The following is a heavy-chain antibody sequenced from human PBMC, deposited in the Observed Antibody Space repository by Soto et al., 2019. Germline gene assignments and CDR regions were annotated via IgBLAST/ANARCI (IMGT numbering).Heavy chain of an antibody. D-gene: IGHD4-17*01. V-gene: IGHV4-59*01. CDR1: GGSISSYY. J-gene: IGHJ4*02. CDR2: IYYSGST. Sequence: SETLSLTCTVSGGSISSYYWSWIRQPPGKGLEWIGYIYYSGSTNYNPSLKSRVTISVDTSKNQFSLKLSSVTAADTAVYYCARVSDYGDYSKYRYYFDYWGQGTLVTVSS. CDR3: ARVSDYGDYSKYRYYFDY.